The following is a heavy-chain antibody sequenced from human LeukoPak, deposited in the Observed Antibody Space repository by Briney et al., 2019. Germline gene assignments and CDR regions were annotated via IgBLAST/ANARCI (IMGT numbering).Heavy chain of an antibody. Sequence: GGSLRLCCAGSGFIFNSHWMTWVRQAPGMGLEWVGNIRQDGDEKFYADSVRGRFTIARDNAKNSLYLHLNSLRAEDTAIYYCARVRTEWYIDLWGRGTLVTVSP. D-gene: IGHD2-8*02. V-gene: IGHV3-7*01. CDR3: ARVRTEWYIDL. CDR1: GFIFNSHW. CDR2: IRQDGDEK. J-gene: IGHJ2*01.